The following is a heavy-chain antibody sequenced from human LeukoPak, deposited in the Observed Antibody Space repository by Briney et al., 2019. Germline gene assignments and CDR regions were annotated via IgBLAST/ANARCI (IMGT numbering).Heavy chain of an antibody. CDR1: GFTFSDYY. J-gene: IGHJ5*02. D-gene: IGHD2-15*01. V-gene: IGHV3-11*06. Sequence: GGSLRLSCAASGFTFSDYYMSWIRQAPGKGLEWVSYISSSSSYTKYADSVKGRFTISRDNAKNSLYLQMNSLRAEDKAVYHCARDRYCSGGSCYGWFDPWGQGTLVTVSS. CDR2: ISSSSSYT. CDR3: ARDRYCSGGSCYGWFDP.